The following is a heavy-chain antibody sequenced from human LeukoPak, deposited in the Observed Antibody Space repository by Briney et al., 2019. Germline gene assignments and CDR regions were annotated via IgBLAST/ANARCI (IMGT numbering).Heavy chain of an antibody. CDR1: GYSFSNYY. CDR2: INPSGGTT. D-gene: IGHD2-8*01. CDR3: ARVSCPNGVCYTGGYYFDY. Sequence: ASVKVSCKASGYSFSNYYMHWVRQAPGQWLEWMGIINPSGGTTTYAQKFQGRVTMTRDTSTSTVYMNLSSLRSEDTAVYYCARVSCPNGVCYTGGYYFDYWGQGTLVTVSS. J-gene: IGHJ4*02. V-gene: IGHV1-46*01.